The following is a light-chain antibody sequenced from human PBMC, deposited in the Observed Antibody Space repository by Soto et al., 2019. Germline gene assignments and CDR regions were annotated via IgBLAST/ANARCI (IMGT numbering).Light chain of an antibody. CDR2: EDS. Sequence: QSALTQPAPVSGSPGQSSTISSTRTSSDDGGYNDVSWYQQHPGKAPKRMIYEDSNRPSGVSNRFSGSKSGNTASLTISGLQAEHEADYYCSAYTSSSTLYVVGTGTKVAVL. J-gene: IGLJ1*01. CDR1: SSDDGGYND. V-gene: IGLV2-14*01. CDR3: SAYTSSSTLYV.